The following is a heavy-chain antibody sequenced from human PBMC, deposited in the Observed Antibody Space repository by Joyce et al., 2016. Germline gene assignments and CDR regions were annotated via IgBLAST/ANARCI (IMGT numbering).Heavy chain of an antibody. Sequence: CAASGLIFSTYAMSWVRQAPSKGLEWVAVISDDGNNKYYVDSVKGRFTISRDKSNKTLFLQMNSLKTEDTAVYYCARDAYGSGSYLNPYYFDCWGQGTLVTVSS. CDR1: GLIFSTYA. CDR2: ISDDGNNK. V-gene: IGHV3-30*04. D-gene: IGHD3-10*01. CDR3: ARDAYGSGSYLNPYYFDC. J-gene: IGHJ4*02.